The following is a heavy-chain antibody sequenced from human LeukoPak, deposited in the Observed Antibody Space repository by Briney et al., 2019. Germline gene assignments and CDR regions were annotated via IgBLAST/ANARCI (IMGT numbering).Heavy chain of an antibody. V-gene: IGHV3-7*01. D-gene: IGHD5-18*01. CDR3: ARLRGYGYGYRFYFDY. J-gene: IGHJ4*02. Sequence: GGSLRLSCAASGFTFSSYWMSWVRQAPGKGLEWVANIKQGGSEKYYVDSVKGRFTISRDNAKNSLYLQMNSLRAEDTAVYYCARLRGYGYGYRFYFDYWGQGTLVTVSS. CDR1: GFTFSSYW. CDR2: IKQGGSEK.